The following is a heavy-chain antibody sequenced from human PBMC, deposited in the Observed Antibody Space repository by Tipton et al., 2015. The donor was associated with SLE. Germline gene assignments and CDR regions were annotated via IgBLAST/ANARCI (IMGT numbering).Heavy chain of an antibody. V-gene: IGHV3-23*03. J-gene: IGHJ4*02. CDR2: IYSGGSST. Sequence: SLRLSCAASGFTFSGAWMSWVRQLPGKGLEWVSVIYSGGSSTYYADSVKGRFTISRDNSKNTLYLQMNSLRAEDTAVYYCAKHDSYGQSGFGYWGQGTLVTVSS. CDR3: AKHDSYGQSGFGY. CDR1: GFTFSGAW. D-gene: IGHD5-18*01.